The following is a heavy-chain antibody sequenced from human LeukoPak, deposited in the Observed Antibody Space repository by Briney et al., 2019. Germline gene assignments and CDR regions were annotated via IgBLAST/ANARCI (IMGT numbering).Heavy chain of an antibody. CDR3: ARIAVAGDRLFDYYYYMDV. CDR1: GGSISSGSYY. D-gene: IGHD6-19*01. J-gene: IGHJ6*03. CDR2: IYTSGST. V-gene: IGHV4-61*02. Sequence: SETLSLTCTVSGGSISSGSYYWSWIRQPAGKGLEWIGRIYTSGSTNYNPSLKSRVSISVDTSKNQFSLKLSSVTAADTAVYYCARIAVAGDRLFDYYYYMDVWGKGTTVTVSS.